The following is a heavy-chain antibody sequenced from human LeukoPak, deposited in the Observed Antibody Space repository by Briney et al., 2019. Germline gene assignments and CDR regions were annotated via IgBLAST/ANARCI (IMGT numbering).Heavy chain of an antibody. CDR1: GYTFTSYA. Sequence: ASVKVPCKASGYTFTSYAMHWVRQAPGQRLEWMGWINAGNGNTKYSQKFQGRVTITRDTSASTAYMEPSSLRSEDTAVYYCARKSSCFDYYGSGSYYNAFDYWGQGTLVTVSS. CDR3: ARKSSCFDYYGSGSYYNAFDY. V-gene: IGHV1-3*01. D-gene: IGHD3-10*01. CDR2: INAGNGNT. J-gene: IGHJ4*02.